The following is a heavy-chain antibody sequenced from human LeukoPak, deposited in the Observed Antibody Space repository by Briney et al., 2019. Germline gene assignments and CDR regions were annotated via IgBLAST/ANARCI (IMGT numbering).Heavy chain of an antibody. CDR1: GGSISSYY. V-gene: IGHV4-59*01. D-gene: IGHD3-22*01. CDR2: IYYIGNT. CDR3: AREADSPKGFHAVDI. J-gene: IGHJ3*02. Sequence: SETLSLTCTVSGGSISSYYWSWVRQPPGKGPEWIGFIYYIGNTNYNPSLKSRVTISVDTSKNQFSLKLTSVTAADTAVYYCAREADSPKGFHAVDIWGQGTMVSVSS.